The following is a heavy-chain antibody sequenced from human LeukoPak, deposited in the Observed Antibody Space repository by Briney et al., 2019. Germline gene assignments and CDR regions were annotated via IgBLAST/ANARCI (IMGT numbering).Heavy chain of an antibody. CDR3: ARFFRGVTQSSYDS. V-gene: IGHV3-7*01. CDR2: IKEDGSEK. J-gene: IGHJ4*02. D-gene: IGHD3-10*01. Sequence: GGSLRLSCAASGFTFSSYWMSWVRQAPGKGLEWVANIKEDGSEKYNVDSVKGRFTISRDNAKNSLYLQMNSLRAEDTAVYYCARFFRGVTQSSYDSWGQGTLVTVSS. CDR1: GFTFSSYW.